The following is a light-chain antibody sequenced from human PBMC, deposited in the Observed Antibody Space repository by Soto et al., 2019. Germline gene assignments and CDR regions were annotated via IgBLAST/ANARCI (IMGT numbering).Light chain of an antibody. V-gene: IGLV2-11*01. CDR2: DVV. Sequence: QSALTQPRSVSGSPGQSVTISCTGTSSDVGAYHFVSWYQQYQGKAPKLIIYDVVKRPSGVPDRFSGSKSGNTASLTISGLQAEDEGNYYCCSYAGSYPVVFGGGTKLTV. CDR3: CSYAGSYPVV. CDR1: SSDVGAYHF. J-gene: IGLJ2*01.